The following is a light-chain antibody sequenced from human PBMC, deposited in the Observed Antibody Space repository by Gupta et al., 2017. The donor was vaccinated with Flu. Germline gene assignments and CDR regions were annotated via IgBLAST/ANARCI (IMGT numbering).Light chain of an antibody. CDR2: AVS. CDR1: QAISRS. CDR3: QRFDPYPLT. J-gene: IGKJ4*01. Sequence: PSFLSASVGDRVAITCRASQAISRSLAWYQQKAGEGPKLLIYAVSTLQTAVPSRFSGSGSGTEFTLTISSLQPEDFGIYYCQRFDPYPLTFGGGTKVEIK. V-gene: IGKV1-9*01.